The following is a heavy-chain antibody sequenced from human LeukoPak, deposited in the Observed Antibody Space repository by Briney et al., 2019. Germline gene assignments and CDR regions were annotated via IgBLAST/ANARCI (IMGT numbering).Heavy chain of an antibody. D-gene: IGHD1-26*01. CDR3: AADYSGNYHVEFDY. CDR2: ISYTGST. J-gene: IGHJ4*02. CDR1: GGSISSSTYY. V-gene: IGHV4-39*07. Sequence: SETLSLTCTVSGGSISSSTYYWGWIRQPPGKGLEWIGSISYTGSTYYNPSLKSRVTISVDTSKNQFSLKLSSVTAADTAVYYCAADYSGNYHVEFDYWGQGTLVTVSS.